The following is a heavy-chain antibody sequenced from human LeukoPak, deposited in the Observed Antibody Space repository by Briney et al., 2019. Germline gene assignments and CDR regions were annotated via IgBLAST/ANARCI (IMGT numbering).Heavy chain of an antibody. Sequence: GGSLRLSCAASGLTFSSYAMSWVRQAPGKGLEWVSAVSGSGGSTYYADSVKGRFTISRDNSKNTLYLQMNSLRAEDTAIYYCAKPKNYYGSGSYFDSWGQGTLVTVSS. V-gene: IGHV3-23*01. CDR3: AKPKNYYGSGSYFDS. CDR2: VSGSGGST. D-gene: IGHD3-10*01. CDR1: GLTFSSYA. J-gene: IGHJ4*02.